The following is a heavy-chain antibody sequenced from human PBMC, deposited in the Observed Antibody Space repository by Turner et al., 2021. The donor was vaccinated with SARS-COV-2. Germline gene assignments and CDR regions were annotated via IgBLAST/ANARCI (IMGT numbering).Heavy chain of an antibody. D-gene: IGHD6-13*01. Sequence: EVQLVESGGGLVQPGGSVRPSCAASGLTVSSNYMSWVRQAPGKGLEWVSVIYSGGSTYYADSVKGRFTISRDNSKNTLYLQMNSLRAEDTAVYYCAREAAAGNFHGWFDPWGQGTLVTVSS. CDR3: AREAAAGNFHGWFDP. CDR1: GLTVSSNY. J-gene: IGHJ5*02. V-gene: IGHV3-66*01. CDR2: IYSGGST.